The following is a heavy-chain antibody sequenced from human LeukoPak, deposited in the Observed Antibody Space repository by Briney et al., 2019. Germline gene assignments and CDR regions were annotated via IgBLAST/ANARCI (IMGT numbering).Heavy chain of an antibody. CDR2: SSAYNGNT. CDR3: AYSSSPPRSDY. Sequence: ASVTVSCKASGYTFTSYGISGVRPAPGQGGEGMGWSSAYNGNTNYTQKLQGRDTMPTNTSTSTAYMELRSLRSDDTAVYYCAYSSSPPRSDYWGQGTLVTVSS. CDR1: GYTFTSYG. J-gene: IGHJ4*02. V-gene: IGHV1-18*01. D-gene: IGHD6-6*01.